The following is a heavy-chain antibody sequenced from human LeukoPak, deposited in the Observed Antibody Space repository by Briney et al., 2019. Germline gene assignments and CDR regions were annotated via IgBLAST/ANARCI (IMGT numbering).Heavy chain of an antibody. V-gene: IGHV3-21*01. Sequence: GGSLRLSCAASGFTFSSYSMNWVRQAPGKGVEWVSSISSSSSYIYYADSVKGRFTISRDNAKNSLYLQMNSLRAEDTAVYYCARVGAAMDPNDYWGQGTLVTVSS. CDR2: ISSSSSYI. CDR3: ARVGAAMDPNDY. D-gene: IGHD5-18*01. CDR1: GFTFSSYS. J-gene: IGHJ4*02.